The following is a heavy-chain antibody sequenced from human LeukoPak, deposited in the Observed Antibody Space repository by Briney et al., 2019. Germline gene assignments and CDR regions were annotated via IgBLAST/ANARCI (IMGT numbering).Heavy chain of an antibody. D-gene: IGHD3-3*01. CDR2: ISSSSSYI. CDR3: ARDNAYYDFWSGYYGRVPRNWFDP. V-gene: IGHV3-21*01. CDR1: GFTFSSYS. Sequence: KSGGSLRLSCAASGFTFSSYSMNWVRQAPGRGLEWVSSISSSSSYIYYADSVKGRFTISRDNAKNSLYLQMNSLRAEDTAVYYCARDNAYYDFWSGYYGRVPRNWFDPWGQGTLVTVSS. J-gene: IGHJ5*02.